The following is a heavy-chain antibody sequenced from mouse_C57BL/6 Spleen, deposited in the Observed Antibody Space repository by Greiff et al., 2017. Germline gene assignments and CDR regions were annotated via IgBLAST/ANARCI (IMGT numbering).Heavy chain of an antibody. CDR3: TRDLRLFAY. CDR1: GFTFSSYA. CDR2: ISSGGDYI. Sequence: EVKLVESGEGLVKPGGSLKLSCAASGFTFSSYAMSWVRQTPEKRLEWVAYISSGGDYIYYADTVKGRFTISRDNARNTQYLQMSSLKSEDTAMYYCTRDLRLFAYWGQGTLVTVSA. V-gene: IGHV5-9-1*02. J-gene: IGHJ3*01.